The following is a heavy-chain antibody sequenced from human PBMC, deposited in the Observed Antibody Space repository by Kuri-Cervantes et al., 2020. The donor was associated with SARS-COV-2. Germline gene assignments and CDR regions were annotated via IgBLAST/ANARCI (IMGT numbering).Heavy chain of an antibody. CDR1: GFTFSSYG. Sequence: GGSLRLSCAASGFTFSSYGMHWVRQAPGKGLEWVAVISYDGSNKYYADSVKGRFTISRDNSKNTLYLQMNSLKTEDTAVYYCTTAPIFGVGGLNFDYWGQGTLVTVSS. CDR3: TTAPIFGVGGLNFDY. CDR2: ISYDGSNK. V-gene: IGHV3-33*05. D-gene: IGHD3-3*01. J-gene: IGHJ4*02.